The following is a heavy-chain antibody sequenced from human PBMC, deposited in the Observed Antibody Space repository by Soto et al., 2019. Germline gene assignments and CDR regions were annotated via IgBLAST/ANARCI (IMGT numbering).Heavy chain of an antibody. D-gene: IGHD2-15*01. CDR1: GFTFSDHA. Sequence: EVQLLESGGGLVQPGGSLRLSCTASGFTFSDHAMTWVRQAPGKGLEWLSGISGGGSGAYYADSVKGRFTVSRAHSNNTLFLQMASLRVEDTAVYYCAIDLWWYTHWGQGTLVTVSS. CDR3: AIDLWWYTH. V-gene: IGHV3-23*01. J-gene: IGHJ4*02. CDR2: ISGGGSGA.